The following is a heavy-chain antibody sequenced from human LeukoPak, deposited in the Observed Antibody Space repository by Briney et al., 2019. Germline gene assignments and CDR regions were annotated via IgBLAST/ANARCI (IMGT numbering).Heavy chain of an antibody. V-gene: IGHV4-59*01. CDR2: IYYSGST. CDR3: AREKEQLCLSPEH. J-gene: IGHJ1*01. CDR1: GGSISSYY. Sequence: SETLSLTCTVSGGSISSYYWSWIRQPPGKGLEWIGYIYYSGSTNYNPSLKSRVTISVDTSKNQFSLKLSSVTAADTAVYYCAREKEQLCLSPEHWRQGTLVTVSS. D-gene: IGHD5-18*01.